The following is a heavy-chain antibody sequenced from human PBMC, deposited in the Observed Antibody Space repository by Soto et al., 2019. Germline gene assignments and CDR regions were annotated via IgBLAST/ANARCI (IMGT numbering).Heavy chain of an antibody. CDR2: IYYSGST. CDR3: ARRDTAMVTLFYYYYYGMDV. J-gene: IGHJ6*02. Sequence: SETLSLTCAVSGGSISSSSYYWGWIRQPPGKGLEWIGSIYYSGSTYYNPSLKSRVTISVDTSKNQFSLKLSSVTAADTAVYYCARRDTAMVTLFYYYYYGMDVWGQGTTVTVSS. CDR1: GGSISSSSYY. V-gene: IGHV4-39*01. D-gene: IGHD5-18*01.